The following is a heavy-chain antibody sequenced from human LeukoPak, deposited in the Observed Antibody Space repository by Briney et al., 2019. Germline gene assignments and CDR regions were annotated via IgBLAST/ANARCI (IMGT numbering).Heavy chain of an antibody. D-gene: IGHD2-21*02. CDR2: IYYSGST. V-gene: IGHV4-59*01. J-gene: IGHJ1*01. CDR1: GGSFSSYY. Sequence: PSETLSLTCTVSGGSFSSYYLSWIRQPPGKGLEWIGYIYYSGSTNYNPSLKSRVTISVDTSKNQFSLKLSSVTAADTAVYYCARFVVVTAIRGYFQHWGQGTLVTVSS. CDR3: ARFVVVTAIRGYFQH.